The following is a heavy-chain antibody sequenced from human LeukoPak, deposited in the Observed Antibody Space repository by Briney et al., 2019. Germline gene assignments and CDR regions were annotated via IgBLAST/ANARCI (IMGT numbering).Heavy chain of an antibody. D-gene: IGHD4-17*01. CDR2: IYYSGST. CDR3: ARDLRSNGVDY. Sequence: PSETLSLTCTVSGGSISSYYWSWIRQPPGKGLEWIGYIYYSGSTNYNPSLKSRVTISVDTSKNQFSLKLSSVTAADTAVYYCARDLRSNGVDYWGQGTLVTVSS. V-gene: IGHV4-59*01. J-gene: IGHJ4*02. CDR1: GGSISSYY.